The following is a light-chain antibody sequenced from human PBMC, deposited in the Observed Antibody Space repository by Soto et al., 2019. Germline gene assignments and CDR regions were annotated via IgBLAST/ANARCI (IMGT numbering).Light chain of an antibody. Sequence: IQMTQSPSILSASVGDRVTITCRASQSISTWLAWYQQKPEKAPKLLIHDASTLESGVPSRFSGSGSGTEYTLTISSLQPDDFATYYCQQYNSYSRTFGQGTRVEV. CDR2: DAS. J-gene: IGKJ1*01. CDR3: QQYNSYSRT. CDR1: QSISTW. V-gene: IGKV1-5*01.